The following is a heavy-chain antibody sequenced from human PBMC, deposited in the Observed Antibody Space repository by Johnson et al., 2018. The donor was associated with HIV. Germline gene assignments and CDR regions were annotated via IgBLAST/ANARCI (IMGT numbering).Heavy chain of an antibody. V-gene: IGHV3-30*02. CDR1: GFSFSNFG. CDR3: AARRRDGYPYDAFDI. CDR2: IKYDGRNE. D-gene: IGHD5-18*01. J-gene: IGHJ3*02. Sequence: QVQLVESGGGVVQRGGSLRLSCAASGFSFSNFGIHWVRQAPGKGLEWVAFIKYDGRNEYYADSVKGRFTISRDNSKNTVYLEMNSLRAEDTAVYYCAARRRDGYPYDAFDIWGQGTMVTVSS.